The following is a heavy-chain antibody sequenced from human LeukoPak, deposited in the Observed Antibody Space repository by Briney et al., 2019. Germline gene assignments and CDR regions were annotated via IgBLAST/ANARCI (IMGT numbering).Heavy chain of an antibody. CDR2: IYYSGST. J-gene: IGHJ4*02. CDR1: GFTFSSYSMN. V-gene: IGHV4-39*01. Sequence: PGGSLRLSCAASGFTFSSYSMNWVRQAPGKGLEWIGSIYYSGSTYYNPSLKSRVTISVDTSKNQFSLKLSSVTAADTAVYYCARRASLFDYWGQGTLVTVSS. CDR3: ARRASLFDY. D-gene: IGHD1-26*01.